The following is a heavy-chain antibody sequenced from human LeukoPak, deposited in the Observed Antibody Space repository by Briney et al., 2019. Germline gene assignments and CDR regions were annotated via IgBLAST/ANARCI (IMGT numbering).Heavy chain of an antibody. J-gene: IGHJ6*04. D-gene: IGHD2-2*01. V-gene: IGHV4-4*02. CDR3: ASGESDCSSTSCYGGGDYYHYGMDV. CDR2: IYHSGST. CDR1: GGSISSSNW. Sequence: PSGTLSLTCAVSGGSISSSNWWSWVRQPPGKGLEWIGEIYHSGSTNYNPSLKSRVTISVDKSKNQFSLKLSSVTAADTAVYYCASGESDCSSTSCYGGGDYYHYGMDVWGKGTTVTVSS.